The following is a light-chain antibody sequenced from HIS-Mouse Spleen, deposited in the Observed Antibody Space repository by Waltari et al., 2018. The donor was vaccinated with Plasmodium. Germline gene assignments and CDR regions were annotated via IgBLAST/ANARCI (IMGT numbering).Light chain of an antibody. V-gene: IGLV1-47*01. J-gene: IGLJ3*02. CDR2: RNN. CDR3: AAWDDSLSGWV. CDR1: SSNIGSNY. Sequence: QSVLTQQPSASATPGQRVPISCSGSSSNIGSNYVYWYQQLPGTAPKLLIYRNNQRPSGVPDRFSGSKSGTSASLAISGLRSEDEADYYCAAWDDSLSGWVFGGGTKLTVL.